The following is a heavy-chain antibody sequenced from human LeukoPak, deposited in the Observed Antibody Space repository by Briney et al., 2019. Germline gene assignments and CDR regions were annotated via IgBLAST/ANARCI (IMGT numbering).Heavy chain of an antibody. CDR3: ARDSAWMEPYSSSYLDS. V-gene: IGHV3-7*01. CDR2: IKQDGSEK. Sequence: GGSLRLSCAASGFIFSNYWMSWVRQAPGRGLEWVANIKQDGSEKYYVDSVKGRFIISRDNAKSSLYLQMYTLTAEDSAVYYCARDSAWMEPYSSSYLDSWGQGTPVTVSS. CDR1: GFIFSNYW. J-gene: IGHJ4*02. D-gene: IGHD6-6*01.